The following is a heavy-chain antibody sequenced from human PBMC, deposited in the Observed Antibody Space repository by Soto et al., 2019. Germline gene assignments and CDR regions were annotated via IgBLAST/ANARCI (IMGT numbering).Heavy chain of an antibody. D-gene: IGHD2-8*01. CDR2: AYYSGST. CDR1: GCSISHYY. CDR3: ARDRSTYGGGGTGEVKENWFDP. Sequence: PSESLSLTCPVSGCSISHYYWSWIRQSPGKGLEWIGYAYYSGSTDYNPSLKSRVTMSVDTSKNQVSLKLNSVTTADTAVYYCARDRSTYGGGGTGEVKENWFDPWGPGTLVTVSS. J-gene: IGHJ5*02. V-gene: IGHV4-59*01.